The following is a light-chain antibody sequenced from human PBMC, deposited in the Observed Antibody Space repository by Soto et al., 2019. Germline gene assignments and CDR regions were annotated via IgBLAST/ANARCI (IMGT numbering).Light chain of an antibody. CDR3: QHYNTSSKA. CDR2: DGS. CDR1: QSVSYW. V-gene: IGKV1-5*01. Sequence: DIHLTQSPSTLSTSVGARVTITCRASQSVSYWLAWYQQKPWKAPNLLIYDGSTLASGVPPRFSGGGFGTEFTLIISSLQPDDAAMYYCQHYNTSSKAFGPGTRVEIK. J-gene: IGKJ3*01.